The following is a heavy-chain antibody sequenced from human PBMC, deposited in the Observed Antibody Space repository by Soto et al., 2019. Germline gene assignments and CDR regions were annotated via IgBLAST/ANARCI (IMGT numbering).Heavy chain of an antibody. CDR2: IYNSENT. CDR3: ARDQWAMVRGVIMDYFDY. D-gene: IGHD3-10*01. CDR1: GGSVSSGDYY. J-gene: IGHJ4*02. Sequence: QVQLQESGPGLVKPSQTLSLTCTVSGGSVSSGDYYWSWIRQPPGKGLEWIGYIYNSENTYYNPSLMSRATSSADTSKNQFSLKLSSVTAADTAVYYCARDQWAMVRGVIMDYFDYWGQGTLVTVSS. V-gene: IGHV4-30-4*01.